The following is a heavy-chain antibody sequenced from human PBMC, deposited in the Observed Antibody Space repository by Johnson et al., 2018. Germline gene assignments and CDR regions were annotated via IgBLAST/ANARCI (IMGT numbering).Heavy chain of an antibody. D-gene: IGHD6-13*01. CDR1: GGSFSGYY. V-gene: IGHV4-34*01. Sequence: QVQLQQWGAGLLKPSETLSLTCAVYGGSFSGYYWSWIRQPPGKGLEWIGEINHSGSTNYNPSLKSRVTISVDTSKNQFSLKLSSVTAADTAVYYCARGQQLVNYYYYYMYVWGKGTTVTVSS. CDR3: ARGQQLVNYYYYYMYV. J-gene: IGHJ6*03. CDR2: INHSGST.